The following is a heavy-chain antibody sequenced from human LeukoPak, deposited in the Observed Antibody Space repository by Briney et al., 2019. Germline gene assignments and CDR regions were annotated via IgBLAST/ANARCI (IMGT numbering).Heavy chain of an antibody. V-gene: IGHV3-21*01. Sequence: PGGSLRLSCAASGFTFSGYSMNWGRQAPGKGLEWGSSISSSSSYIYYADSVKGRFTISRDNAKNSLYLQMNSLRAEDTAVYYCARDGSLGYCSSTSCYKWAFDYWGQGTLVTVSS. CDR1: GFTFSGYS. J-gene: IGHJ4*02. CDR3: ARDGSLGYCSSTSCYKWAFDY. CDR2: ISSSSSYI. D-gene: IGHD2-2*02.